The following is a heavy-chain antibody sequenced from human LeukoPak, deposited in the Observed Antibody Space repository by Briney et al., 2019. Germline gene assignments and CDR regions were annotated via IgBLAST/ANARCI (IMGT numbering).Heavy chain of an antibody. CDR3: ARETGYQYSGWYADAFDM. J-gene: IGHJ3*02. V-gene: IGHV1-46*01. Sequence: ASVKVSCKASGYTFTSYYMHWVRQAPGQGLEWMGIINPSGGSTSYAQKFQGRVTMTRDMSTSTVYMELRSLRSDDTAVYYCARETGYQYSGWYADAFDMWGQGTKVIVSS. CDR1: GYTFTSYY. CDR2: INPSGGST. D-gene: IGHD6-19*01.